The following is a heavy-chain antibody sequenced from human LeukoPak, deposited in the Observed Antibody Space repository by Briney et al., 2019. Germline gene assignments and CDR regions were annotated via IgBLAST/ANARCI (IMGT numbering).Heavy chain of an antibody. CDR2: ISNSSSYK. D-gene: IGHD3-10*01. J-gene: IGHJ5*02. V-gene: IGHV3-21*01. Sequence: GGSMRLSCAASGFTFSSYSMNGVRQAPGKGLEWGSSISNSSSYKYYEDLVRSRITISRNNANNSLYLQKNILRADDTAVYYCAIYGSGSYRFDPWGQGTLVTVSS. CDR3: AIYGSGSYRFDP. CDR1: GFTFSSYS.